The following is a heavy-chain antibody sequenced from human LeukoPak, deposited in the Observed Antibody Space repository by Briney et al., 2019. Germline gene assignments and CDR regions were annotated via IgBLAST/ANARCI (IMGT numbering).Heavy chain of an antibody. Sequence: SETLSLTCAVYGGSFSGYYWSWIRQPPGKGLEWIGEINHSGSTNYNPSLKSRVTISVDTSKNQFSLKLTSVTAADTAVYYCARTPIYYFDNSGYYNWGQGTLVTVSS. CDR1: GGSFSGYY. V-gene: IGHV4-34*01. J-gene: IGHJ4*02. CDR3: ARTPIYYFDNSGYYN. CDR2: INHSGST. D-gene: IGHD3-22*01.